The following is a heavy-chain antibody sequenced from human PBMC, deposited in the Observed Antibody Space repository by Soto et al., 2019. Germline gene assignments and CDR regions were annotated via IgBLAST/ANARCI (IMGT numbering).Heavy chain of an antibody. CDR3: ALAATALYSWFDP. Sequence: SEPLSLTCTVSGGSFSGYCWSWIRQPPGKGLEWIGNIYHSGSTYYNPSLKGRVTISVDTSKNQFSLKLSSVTAADTAVYYCALAATALYSWFDPWGQGTLVTVSS. J-gene: IGHJ5*02. D-gene: IGHD1-26*01. CDR2: IYHSGST. CDR1: GGSFSGYC. V-gene: IGHV4-59*04.